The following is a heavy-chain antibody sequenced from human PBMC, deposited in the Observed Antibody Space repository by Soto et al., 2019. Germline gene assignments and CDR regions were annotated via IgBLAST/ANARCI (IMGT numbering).Heavy chain of an antibody. CDR2: IYPGDSDT. V-gene: IGHV5-51*01. CDR3: ARQDYNYAYFDF. D-gene: IGHD5-18*01. J-gene: IGHJ4*02. CDR1: GYSFTNYW. Sequence: PGESLKISCKGSGYSFTNYWIGWVRQMPGKGLEWMGIIYPGDSDTRYSPSFHGKVIISVGQSISTAYLQWSSLQASDTAMYYCARQDYNYAYFDFWGQGTLVTVSS.